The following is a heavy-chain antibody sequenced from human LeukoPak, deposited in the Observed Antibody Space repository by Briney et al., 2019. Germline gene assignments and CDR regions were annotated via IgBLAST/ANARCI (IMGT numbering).Heavy chain of an antibody. CDR1: GFTFSSYW. Sequence: GGSLRLSCAASGFTFSSYWMHWVRQAPGKGLVWVSRINSDGSSTSYADSVKGRFTISRDTAKSSLYLQMNSLRAEDTAVYYCARVKRQPNYYFDYWGQGTLVTVSS. CDR2: INSDGSST. CDR3: ARVKRQPNYYFDY. V-gene: IGHV3-74*01. J-gene: IGHJ4*02. D-gene: IGHD4/OR15-4a*01.